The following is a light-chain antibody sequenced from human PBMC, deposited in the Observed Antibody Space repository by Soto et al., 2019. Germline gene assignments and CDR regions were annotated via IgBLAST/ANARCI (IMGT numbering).Light chain of an antibody. J-gene: IGKJ3*01. V-gene: IGKV1-5*03. CDR3: QQYDGYSPFT. Sequence: DIQMTQSPSTLSASVGDRVTITCWASQSIGRHLAWYQQKPGKAPNLLIYQASSLESGVPSRFSGSGSGTDFSLTISSLQPNDFAIYYCQQYDGYSPFTFGPGTKVDIK. CDR1: QSIGRH. CDR2: QAS.